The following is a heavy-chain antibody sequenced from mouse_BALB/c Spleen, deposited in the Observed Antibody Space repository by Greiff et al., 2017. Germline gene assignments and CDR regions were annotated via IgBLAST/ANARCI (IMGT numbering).Heavy chain of an antibody. CDR2: INPNNGGT. J-gene: IGHJ4*01. D-gene: IGHD1-1*01. CDR3: ARAGSRSSPMDD. Sequence: EVQLQQSGPELVKPGASVKIPCKASGYTFTDYNMDWVKQSHGKSLEWIGDINPNNGGTIYNQKFKGKATLTVDKSSSTAYMELRSLTSEDTAVYYGARAGSRSSPMDDWGQGTSVTVSS. V-gene: IGHV1-18*01. CDR1: GYTFTDYN.